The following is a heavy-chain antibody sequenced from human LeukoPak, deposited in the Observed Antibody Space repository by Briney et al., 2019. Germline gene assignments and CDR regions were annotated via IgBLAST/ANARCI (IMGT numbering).Heavy chain of an antibody. D-gene: IGHD5-12*01. V-gene: IGHV3-33*01. Sequence: GGSLRLSCAASGFTFSSYGMHWVRQAPGKGLEWLAAISYDGKNIHYVDSVKGRFTISRDSSKSTVYLQMNSLRAEDTAVYYCARTYSRESGYDFVFHYWGQGTLVTVSS. CDR3: ARTYSRESGYDFVFHY. CDR2: ISYDGKNI. CDR1: GFTFSSYG. J-gene: IGHJ4*02.